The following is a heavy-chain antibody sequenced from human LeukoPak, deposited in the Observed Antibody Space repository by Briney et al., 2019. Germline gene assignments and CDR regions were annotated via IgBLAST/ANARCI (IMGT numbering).Heavy chain of an antibody. CDR1: GFTFSSYW. V-gene: IGHV3-7*01. Sequence: GGSLRLSCAASGFTFSSYWMSWVRQAPGKGLEWVANIKQDGSEKYYADSVKGRFTISRDNAKNSLYLQMNSLRAEDTAVYYCASAATNFYYYMDVWGKGTTVTVSS. D-gene: IGHD1-26*01. CDR3: ASAATNFYYYMDV. J-gene: IGHJ6*03. CDR2: IKQDGSEK.